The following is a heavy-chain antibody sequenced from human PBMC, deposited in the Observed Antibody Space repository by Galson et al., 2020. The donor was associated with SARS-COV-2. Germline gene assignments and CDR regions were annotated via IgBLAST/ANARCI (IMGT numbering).Heavy chain of an antibody. V-gene: IGHV3-33*01. J-gene: IGHJ4*02. D-gene: IGHD4-17*01. CDR2: IWYDGSNK. Sequence: QLGESLKISCAASGFTFSSYGMHWVRQAPGKGLEWVAVIWYDGSNKYYADSVKGRFTISRDNSKNTLYLQMNSLRAEDTAVYYCAREATVTTFSFDYWGQGTLVTVSS. CDR1: GFTFSSYG. CDR3: AREATVTTFSFDY.